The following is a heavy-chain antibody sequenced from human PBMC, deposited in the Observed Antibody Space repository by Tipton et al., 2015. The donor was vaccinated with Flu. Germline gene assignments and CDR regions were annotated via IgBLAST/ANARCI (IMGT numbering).Heavy chain of an antibody. D-gene: IGHD4-11*01. CDR1: GDSIGSRYC. CDR2: ICPGSP. V-gene: IGHV4-38-2*01. CDR3: ARRDFSNYVSEPRNWFDF. Sequence: TLSLTCSVSGDSIGSRYCWGWIRQPPGKGLEWIGNICPGSPYYNPSLRSRVTISIARSKAQFSLKLTSVTAADTAVYFCARRDFSNYVSEPRNWFDFWGQGTLVTVSS. J-gene: IGHJ5*01.